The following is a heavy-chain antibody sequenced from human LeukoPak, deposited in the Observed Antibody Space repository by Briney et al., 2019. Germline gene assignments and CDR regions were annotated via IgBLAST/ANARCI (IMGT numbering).Heavy chain of an antibody. CDR1: GFTFSSYW. V-gene: IGHV3-7*01. Sequence: PGGSLRLSCAASGFTFSSYWMSWVRQAPGKGLEWVANIKQDGSEKYYADSVKGRFTISRDNSKNTLYLQMNGLRAEDTAVYYCAKDRGSYLFDYWGQGTLVTVSS. D-gene: IGHD1-26*01. CDR3: AKDRGSYLFDY. CDR2: IKQDGSEK. J-gene: IGHJ4*02.